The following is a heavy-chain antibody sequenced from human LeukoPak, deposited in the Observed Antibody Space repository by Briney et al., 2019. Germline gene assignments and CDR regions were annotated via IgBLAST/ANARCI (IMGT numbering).Heavy chain of an antibody. CDR2: IKPDGSDK. D-gene: IGHD6-13*01. Sequence: PGGSLRLSCAASGFTFSTYWMTWVRQAPGKGLEWVANIKPDGSDKYYVDSVRGRFTISRDNAKNSLYLQMNSLRAEDTAVYYCARDLWPGIAAAGPGYWGQGTLVTVSS. CDR3: ARDLWPGIAAAGPGY. J-gene: IGHJ4*02. CDR1: GFTFSTYW. V-gene: IGHV3-7*01.